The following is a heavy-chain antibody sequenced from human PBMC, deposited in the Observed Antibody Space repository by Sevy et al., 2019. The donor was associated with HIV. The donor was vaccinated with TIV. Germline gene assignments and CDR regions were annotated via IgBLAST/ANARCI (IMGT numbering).Heavy chain of an antibody. V-gene: IGHV4-39*01. CDR1: GDSISSSSYF. J-gene: IGHJ4*02. D-gene: IGHD2-15*01. CDR3: ARHHCSVSACYLFDY. CDR2: GYFSGST. Sequence: SETLSLTCTVSGDSISSSSYFWGWIRQPPGKGLEWIGTGYFSGSTSYNVSLKSRVTISVDTSKSQFSLKLSSVTAADTAVYYCARHHCSVSACYLFDYWGQGILVTVSS.